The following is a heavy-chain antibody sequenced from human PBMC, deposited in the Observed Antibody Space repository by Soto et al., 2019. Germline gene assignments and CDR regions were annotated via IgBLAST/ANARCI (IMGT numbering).Heavy chain of an antibody. J-gene: IGHJ4*02. D-gene: IGHD5-12*01. V-gene: IGHV4-30-2*06. CDR1: GASISYGGFS. Sequence: SETLSLTCTVSGASISYGGFSWSWIRQSPGKGLEWIGYISHLENTYLHPSFKSRLTMSIDRTRNQFSLKLSSVTAADMAVYYCARGGGYDSFDYWGQGVPVTVYS. CDR3: ARGGGYDSFDY. CDR2: ISHLENT.